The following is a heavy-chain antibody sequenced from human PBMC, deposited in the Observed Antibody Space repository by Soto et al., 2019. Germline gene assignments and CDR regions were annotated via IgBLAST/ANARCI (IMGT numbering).Heavy chain of an antibody. J-gene: IGHJ4*02. D-gene: IGHD3-3*01. CDR3: ARSPFLECN. CDR1: GFPFSNYE. Sequence: EVQMVESGGGLVQPGGSPRLSCAASGFPFSNYEMNWVRQPPGKGLEWVAYISSSGTTIYYADSVKGRVTISRDNAKNSLFLQINSLIVEDTAVYYCARSPFLECNWAQGTLVTVSS. V-gene: IGHV3-48*03. CDR2: ISSSGTTI.